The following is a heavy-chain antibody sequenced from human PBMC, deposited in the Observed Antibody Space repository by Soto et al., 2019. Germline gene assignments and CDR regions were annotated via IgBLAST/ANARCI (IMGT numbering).Heavy chain of an antibody. D-gene: IGHD2-2*01. CDR3: ARVHCSSTSCYARGYFDY. CDR2: ISAYNGNT. V-gene: IGHV1-18*01. Sequence: QVQLVQSGAEVKKPGASVKVSCKASGYTFTSYGISWVRQAPGQGLEWMGWISAYNGNTDYAQKLQGRVTMTTDTPTSTAYMELTSLRADDTAVYYCARVHCSSTSCYARGYFDYWGQGTLVTVSS. J-gene: IGHJ4*02. CDR1: GYTFTSYG.